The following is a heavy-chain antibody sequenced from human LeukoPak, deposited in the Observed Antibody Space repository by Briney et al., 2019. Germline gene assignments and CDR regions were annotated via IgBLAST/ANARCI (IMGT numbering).Heavy chain of an antibody. Sequence: GASLKISCKGAGSSFTSYWIGWGRQMPGKGLEWMGIIYPGDSDTRYSPSFQGQVIISADKSISTAYLQWSSLKASDTAMYYCARRGYSYGDAFDIWGQGTMVTVSS. V-gene: IGHV5-51*01. D-gene: IGHD5-18*01. CDR1: GSSFTSYW. J-gene: IGHJ3*02. CDR3: ARRGYSYGDAFDI. CDR2: IYPGDSDT.